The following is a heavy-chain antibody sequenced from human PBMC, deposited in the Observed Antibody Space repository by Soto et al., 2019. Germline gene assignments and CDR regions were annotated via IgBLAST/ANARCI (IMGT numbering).Heavy chain of an antibody. CDR3: ARAAYYYDSSGSYNWFDP. Sequence: SETLSLTCTVSGGSISSGDYYWSWIRQPPGKGLEWIGYIYYSGSTYYNPSLKSRVTISVDTSKNQFSLKLSSVTAADTAVYYCARAAYYYDSSGSYNWFDPWGQGTLVTSPQ. CDR2: IYYSGST. V-gene: IGHV4-30-4*01. J-gene: IGHJ5*02. CDR1: GGSISSGDYY. D-gene: IGHD3-22*01.